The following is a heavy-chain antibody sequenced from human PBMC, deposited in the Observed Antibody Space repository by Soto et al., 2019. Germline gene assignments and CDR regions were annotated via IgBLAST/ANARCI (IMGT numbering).Heavy chain of an antibody. CDR1: GGSISSSSYY. Sequence: PSETLSLTCTVSGGSISSSSYYWGWIRQPPGKGLEWIGSIYYSGSTYYNPSLKRRVTISVDTSKNQFSLKLSSVTAADTAVYYCANTPYWGSGWYRDNWFDPWGQGTLVTVSS. CDR3: ANTPYWGSGWYRDNWFDP. D-gene: IGHD6-19*01. V-gene: IGHV4-39*01. CDR2: IYYSGST. J-gene: IGHJ5*02.